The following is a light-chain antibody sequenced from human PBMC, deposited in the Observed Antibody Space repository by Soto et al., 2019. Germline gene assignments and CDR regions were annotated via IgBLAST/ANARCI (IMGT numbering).Light chain of an antibody. Sequence: QSVLTQPPSASGTPGQRVTISCSGSSSNIGSNYVYWYQQLPGTAPKLLIYRNNQRPSGVPDRFSGSKSGTSASLAISGLRSEDEADYYCAAWDDSLCGLWVFGGGTKLTVL. V-gene: IGLV1-47*01. J-gene: IGLJ3*02. CDR3: AAWDDSLCGLWV. CDR1: SSNIGSNY. CDR2: RNN.